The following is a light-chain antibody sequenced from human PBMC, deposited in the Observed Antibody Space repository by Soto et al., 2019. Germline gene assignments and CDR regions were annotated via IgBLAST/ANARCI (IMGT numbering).Light chain of an antibody. V-gene: IGKV3-11*01. CDR3: QQRSNWPPYT. J-gene: IGKJ2*01. CDR1: QSVSSY. Sequence: EIVLTQSPATLSLPLGERATLSCRASQSVSSYLAWYQQKSGQAPRLLIYDASNRATGIPARFSGSGSGTDFTLTISSLEPEDFAVYYCQQRSNWPPYTFGQGTKLEIK. CDR2: DAS.